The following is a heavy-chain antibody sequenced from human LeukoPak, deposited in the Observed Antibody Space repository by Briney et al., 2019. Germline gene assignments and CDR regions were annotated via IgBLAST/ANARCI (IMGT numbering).Heavy chain of an antibody. CDR2: IRSDGSNK. CDR1: GFAFSSCG. J-gene: IGHJ4*02. D-gene: IGHD3-10*01. Sequence: PGGSLRLSCIESGFAFSSCGMHWVRQAPGKGLEWVAFIRSDGSNKYYADSVKGRFTISRDNSKNTLYLQLDSLRAEDTAVYYCAKDHGVGFGEVWGQGTLVTASS. V-gene: IGHV3-30*02. CDR3: AKDHGVGFGEV.